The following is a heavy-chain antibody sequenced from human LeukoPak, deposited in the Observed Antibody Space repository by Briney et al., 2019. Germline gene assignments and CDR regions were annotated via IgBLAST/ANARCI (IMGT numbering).Heavy chain of an antibody. CDR2: ISSSGRTI. J-gene: IGHJ4*02. Sequence: GGSLRLSCAASGFTFSSYEMNWVRQAPGKGLEGVSYISSSGRTIYYADSVKGRFTISRDNAKNSLYLQMNSLRAEDTAVYYCATFPTARYCSSTSCQHFDYWGQGTLVTVSS. V-gene: IGHV3-48*03. CDR1: GFTFSSYE. D-gene: IGHD2-2*01. CDR3: ATFPTARYCSSTSCQHFDY.